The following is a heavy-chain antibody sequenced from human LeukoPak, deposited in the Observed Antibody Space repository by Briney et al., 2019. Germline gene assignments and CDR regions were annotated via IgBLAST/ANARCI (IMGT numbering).Heavy chain of an antibody. V-gene: IGHV4-31*03. CDR2: IYYSGST. D-gene: IGHD3-10*01. CDR3: ARSPRGTMVRGVILY. Sequence: SQTLSLTCTVSGGSISSGGYYWSWIRQHPGKGLEWIGYIYYSGSTYYNPSLKSRVTISVDTSKNQFSLKLSSVTAADTAVYYCARSPRGTMVRGVILYWGQGTLVTASS. CDR1: GGSISSGGYY. J-gene: IGHJ4*02.